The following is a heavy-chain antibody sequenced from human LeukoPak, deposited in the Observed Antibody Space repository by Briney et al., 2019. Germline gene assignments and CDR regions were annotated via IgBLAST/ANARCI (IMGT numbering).Heavy chain of an antibody. J-gene: IGHJ4*02. CDR3: ARDQAGAYYFDY. V-gene: IGHV3-33*01. CDR2: IWYDGSNK. Sequence: GGSLRLSCAASGFTFSSYGMHWVRQAPGKGLEWVAVIWYDGSNKCYADSVKGRFTISRDNSKNTLYLQMNSLRAEDTAVYYCARDQAGAYYFDYWGQGTLVTVSS. CDR1: GFTFSSYG.